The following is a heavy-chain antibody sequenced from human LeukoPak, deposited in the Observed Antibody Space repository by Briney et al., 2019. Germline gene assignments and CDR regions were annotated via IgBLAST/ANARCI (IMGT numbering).Heavy chain of an antibody. CDR2: ISGSGGST. Sequence: GASLRLSCAASGFTFSSYAMSWVRQAPGKGLEWVSAISGSGGSTYYADSVKGRFTISRDNSKNTLYLQMNSLRAEDTAVYYCAKDPRSRYALYWGQGTPVTVSS. J-gene: IGHJ4*02. V-gene: IGHV3-23*01. CDR3: AKDPRSRYALY. CDR1: GFTFSSYA. D-gene: IGHD2-8*01.